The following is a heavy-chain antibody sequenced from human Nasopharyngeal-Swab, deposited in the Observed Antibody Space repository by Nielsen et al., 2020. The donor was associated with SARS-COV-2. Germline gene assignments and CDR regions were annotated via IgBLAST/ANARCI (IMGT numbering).Heavy chain of an antibody. V-gene: IGHV4-59*01. D-gene: IGHD1-26*01. Sequence: SETLSLTCSVSGDSIISYYWSWIRQPPGKGLEWIGYIYYRGSTNYNPSLKSQVTISVDTSKNQFSLKLSSVTAADTAVYYCARYSGSYYWFDPWGQGTLVTVSS. CDR3: ARYSGSYYWFDP. J-gene: IGHJ5*02. CDR2: IYYRGST. CDR1: GDSIISYY.